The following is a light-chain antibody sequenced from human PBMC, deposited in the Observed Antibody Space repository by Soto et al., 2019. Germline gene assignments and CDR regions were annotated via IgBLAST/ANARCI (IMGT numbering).Light chain of an antibody. Sequence: QSVLAQPASVSGSPGQSITISCSGSSSDVGYYNFVSWYQRRPGAAPKLVIYESNKRPSGGSTRCSASKSGNTASLTISGLQVEDGADYFFCSYAGKYFPFYVFGTGTKVTVL. V-gene: IGLV2-23*01. CDR2: ESN. J-gene: IGLJ1*01. CDR1: SSDVGYYNF. CDR3: CSYAGKYFPFYV.